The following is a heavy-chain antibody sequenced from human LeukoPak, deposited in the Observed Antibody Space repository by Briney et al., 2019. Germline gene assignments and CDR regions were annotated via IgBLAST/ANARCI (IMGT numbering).Heavy chain of an antibody. CDR3: ARAISSSWPYDY. D-gene: IGHD6-13*01. Sequence: ASVKVSCKASGYTFTGYYMHWVRQAPGQGLEWMGWINPNSGGTNYAQKFQGRVTMTRDTSISTAYMELSRLRSDDTAVYYCARAISSSWPYDYWGQGTLVTVSS. V-gene: IGHV1-2*02. CDR1: GYTFTGYY. J-gene: IGHJ4*02. CDR2: INPNSGGT.